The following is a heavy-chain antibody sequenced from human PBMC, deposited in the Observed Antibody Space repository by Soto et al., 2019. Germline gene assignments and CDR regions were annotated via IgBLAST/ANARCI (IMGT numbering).Heavy chain of an antibody. V-gene: IGHV3-23*01. J-gene: IGHJ4*02. D-gene: IGHD6-13*01. CDR1: GFTFSSYA. CDR2: ISGSGGST. CDR3: EKDDRYRFTAAAGVDY. Sequence: GGSLRLSCAASGFTFSSYAMSWVRQAPGKGLEWVSAISGSGGSTYYADSVKGRFTISRDNSKNTLYLQMNSLRAEETAVYYCEKDDRYRFTAAAGVDYWGQGTLVTVSS.